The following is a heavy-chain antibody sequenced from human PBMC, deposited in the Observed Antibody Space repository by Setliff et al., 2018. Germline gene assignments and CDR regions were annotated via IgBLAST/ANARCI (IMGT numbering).Heavy chain of an antibody. D-gene: IGHD6-6*01. Sequence: ASVKVSCKAFRYTFNDYYIHWVRQTPGQGLEWMGRINPSSGGTDDAQNFLGRVTMTRDTAISTAYMELSRLTSDDTAVYYCARAEYTSSSLYYYMDVWGNGTTVTVSS. CDR3: ARAEYTSSSLYYYMDV. CDR2: INPSSGGT. V-gene: IGHV1-2*06. CDR1: RYTFNDYY. J-gene: IGHJ6*03.